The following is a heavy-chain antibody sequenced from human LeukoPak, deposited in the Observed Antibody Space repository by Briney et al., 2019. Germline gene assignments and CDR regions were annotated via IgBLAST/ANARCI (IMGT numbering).Heavy chain of an antibody. Sequence: PGGSLRLSCAVSGVTFSSYAMSWVRQAPGKGLEWVSAISGSGSSTYYADSVKGRFTISRDNSKNTLYLQMNSLRAEETAVYYCAKDSKLPRQPLDYWGQGTLVTVSS. V-gene: IGHV3-23*01. D-gene: IGHD1-26*01. J-gene: IGHJ4*02. CDR2: ISGSGSST. CDR3: AKDSKLPRQPLDY. CDR1: GVTFSSYA.